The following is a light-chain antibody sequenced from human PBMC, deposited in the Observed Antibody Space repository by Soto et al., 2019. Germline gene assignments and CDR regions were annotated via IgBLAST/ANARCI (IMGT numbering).Light chain of an antibody. CDR1: SSDVGGYNL. J-gene: IGLJ1*01. V-gene: IGLV2-23*02. CDR3: CSYASSSPNYV. CDR2: HVS. Sequence: QSALTQPASVSGSPGQPITISCTGTSSDVGGYNLVSWYQQHPGKAPKLIIYHVSKRPSGVSVRFSGSKSGNTASLAISGLQAEDEDDYYCCSYASSSPNYVFGAGTKLTVL.